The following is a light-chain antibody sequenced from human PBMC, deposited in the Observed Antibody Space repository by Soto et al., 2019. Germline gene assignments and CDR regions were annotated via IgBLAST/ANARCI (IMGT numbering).Light chain of an antibody. CDR3: QQFSSYPLT. J-gene: IGKJ4*01. Sequence: DIVLTQSPGTLYLSPGASAPLSWTSSQIVNSGYLAWYQQRPGQAPRLIIYAASSRATGIPDRFSGSGSGTDCTLTISRLEPEDVAVYYCQQFSSYPLTLGGGTKVDI. V-gene: IGKV3-20*01. CDR1: QIVNSGY. CDR2: AAS.